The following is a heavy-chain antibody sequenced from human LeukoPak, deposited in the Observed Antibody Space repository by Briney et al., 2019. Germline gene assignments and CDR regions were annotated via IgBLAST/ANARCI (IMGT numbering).Heavy chain of an antibody. CDR3: ARDKYYYDSSGYYTPFGY. CDR1: GGSFSGYY. Sequence: SETLSLTCAVYGGSFSGYYWSWLRQPPGKGLEWIGEINHSGSTNYNPSLKSRVTISVDTSKNQFSLKLSSVTAADTAVYYCARDKYYYDSSGYYTPFGYWGQGTLVTVS. J-gene: IGHJ4*02. V-gene: IGHV4-34*01. D-gene: IGHD3-22*01. CDR2: INHSGST.